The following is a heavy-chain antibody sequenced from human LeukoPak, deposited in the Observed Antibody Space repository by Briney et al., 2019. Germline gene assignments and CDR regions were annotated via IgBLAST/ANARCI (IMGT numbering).Heavy chain of an antibody. D-gene: IGHD1-26*01. CDR2: INPSGGST. CDR3: ARDWPYSGSYDAFDI. V-gene: IGHV1-46*01. J-gene: IGHJ3*02. Sequence: ASVKVSCKASGYTFTSYYMHWERQAPGQGLEWMGIINPSGGSTSYAQKFQGRVTMTRDTSTSTAYMELRSLRSDDTAVYYCARDWPYSGSYDAFDIWGQGTMVTVSS. CDR1: GYTFTSYY.